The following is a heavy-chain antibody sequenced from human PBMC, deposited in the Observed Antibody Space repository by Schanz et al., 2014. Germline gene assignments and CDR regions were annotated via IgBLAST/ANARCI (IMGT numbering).Heavy chain of an antibody. CDR2: ISSSSGSTI. CDR1: GFTFSNYG. V-gene: IGHV3-48*04. J-gene: IGHJ6*03. Sequence: VQLVESGGDLVKPGGSLRLSCEASGFTFSNYGMNWVRQAPEKGLEWVSYISSSSGSTIYYAGSVKGRFTISRDNAKNSRYRQMNSLRAEDTAVYYCARVDSGYDCHLYYYYYYMDVWGKGTTVTVSS. CDR3: ARVDSGYDCHLYYYYYYMDV. D-gene: IGHD5-12*01.